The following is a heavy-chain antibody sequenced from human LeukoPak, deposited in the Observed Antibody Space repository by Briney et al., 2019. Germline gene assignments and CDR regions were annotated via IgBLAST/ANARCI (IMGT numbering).Heavy chain of an antibody. CDR2: ISGSGGGT. CDR1: GFTFSSYA. CDR3: AKSVTYYYDDIAT. Sequence: GGSLRLSCAASGFTFSSYAMSWVRQAPGKGLDWVSAISGSGGGTYYADSVKGRFTISRDKSKNTLYLQMNSLRAEDTAVYYCAKSVTYYYDDIATWGQGTLVTVSS. V-gene: IGHV3-23*01. J-gene: IGHJ5*02. D-gene: IGHD3-22*01.